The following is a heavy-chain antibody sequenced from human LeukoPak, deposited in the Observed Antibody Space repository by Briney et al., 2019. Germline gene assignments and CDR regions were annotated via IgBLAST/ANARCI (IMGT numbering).Heavy chain of an antibody. CDR3: AREGGSYWVY. D-gene: IGHD1-26*01. Sequence: PGGSLRLSCAASGFTFSSYSMNWVRQAPGKGLEWVSSISSSSSHIYYADSVKGRFTISRDNAKNSLYLQMNSLRAEDTAVYYCAREGGSYWVYWGQGILVTVSS. CDR1: GFTFSSYS. V-gene: IGHV3-21*01. J-gene: IGHJ4*02. CDR2: ISSSSSHI.